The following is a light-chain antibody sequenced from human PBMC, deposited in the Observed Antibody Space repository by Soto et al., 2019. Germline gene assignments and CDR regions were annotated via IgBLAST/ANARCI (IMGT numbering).Light chain of an antibody. CDR1: QSVSSY. CDR2: DAS. CDR3: QQRSNWPLFT. Sequence: EIVLTQSPATLSLSPGERATLSCRASQSVSSYLAWYQQKPGQAPRILIYDASNRATGIPARFSGSGSGTDFTLTISSLEPGDFAVYYCQQRSNWPLFTFGPGTKVDIK. V-gene: IGKV3-11*01. J-gene: IGKJ3*01.